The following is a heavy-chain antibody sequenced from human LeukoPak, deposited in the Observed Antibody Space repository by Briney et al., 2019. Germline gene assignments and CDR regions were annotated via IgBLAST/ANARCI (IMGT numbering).Heavy chain of an antibody. CDR3: ARDPYDILTGYYRNDY. J-gene: IGHJ4*02. CDR2: INPNSGGT. V-gene: IGHV1-2*06. CDR1: GYTFTGYY. D-gene: IGHD3-9*01. Sequence: ASVKVSCKASGYTFTGYYMRWVRQAPGQGLEWMGRINPNSGGTNYAQKFQGRVTMTRDTSISTAYMELSRLRSDDTAVYYCARDPYDILTGYYRNDYWGQGTLVTVSS.